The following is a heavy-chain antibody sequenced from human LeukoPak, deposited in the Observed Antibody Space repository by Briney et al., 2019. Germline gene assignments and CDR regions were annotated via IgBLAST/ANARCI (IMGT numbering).Heavy chain of an antibody. V-gene: IGHV1-18*01. Sequence: GASVKVSCKASGYTFTSYGISLVRQAPGQGLEWMGWISANDGNTDYPQKLQGRVTMTTDTSTSTAYMELRSLRSDDTAVYYCARESHVTREDYWGQGTLVTVSS. J-gene: IGHJ4*02. CDR3: ARESHVTREDY. D-gene: IGHD3-10*01. CDR1: GYTFTSYG. CDR2: ISANDGNT.